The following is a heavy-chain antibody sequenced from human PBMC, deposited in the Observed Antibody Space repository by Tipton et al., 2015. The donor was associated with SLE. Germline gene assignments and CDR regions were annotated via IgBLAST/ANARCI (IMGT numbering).Heavy chain of an antibody. Sequence: GLVKPSETLSLTCAVYGGSFSGYYWSWIRQPPGKGLEWIGEINHSGRTNYNPSLKSRVTISVDTSKNQFSLKLSSVTAADTAIYYCARDGGGYSSSWYYYYYYMDVWGKGTTVTVSS. D-gene: IGHD6-13*01. CDR1: GGSFSGYY. V-gene: IGHV4-34*01. J-gene: IGHJ6*03. CDR3: ARDGGGYSSSWYYYYYYMDV. CDR2: INHSGRT.